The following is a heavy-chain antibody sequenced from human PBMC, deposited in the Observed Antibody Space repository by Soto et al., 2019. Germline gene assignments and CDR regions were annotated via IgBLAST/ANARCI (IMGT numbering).Heavy chain of an antibody. CDR2: IYYSGST. J-gene: IGHJ4*02. V-gene: IGHV4-59*01. Sequence: SETLSLTCTVSGGSISSYYWSWIRQPPGKGLEWIGYIYYSGSTNYNPSLKSRVTISVDTSKNQFSLKLSSVTAADTAVYYCARDSDNWNYDYWGQGTLVTVSS. D-gene: IGHD1-7*01. CDR1: GGSISSYY. CDR3: ARDSDNWNYDY.